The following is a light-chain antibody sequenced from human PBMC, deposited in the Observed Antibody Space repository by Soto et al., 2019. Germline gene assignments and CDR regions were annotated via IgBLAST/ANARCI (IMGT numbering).Light chain of an antibody. CDR3: QQSYSTPLT. CDR1: QSISNF. Sequence: DIQMTQSPSSLSASVGDRVTITCRASQSISNFLNWYQQKPGKAPKLLIYAASSLQSGVPARFSGSGSGTDFTLTISSLQPGDFATYYCQQSYSTPLTFGGGTKVEIK. V-gene: IGKV1-39*01. CDR2: AAS. J-gene: IGKJ4*01.